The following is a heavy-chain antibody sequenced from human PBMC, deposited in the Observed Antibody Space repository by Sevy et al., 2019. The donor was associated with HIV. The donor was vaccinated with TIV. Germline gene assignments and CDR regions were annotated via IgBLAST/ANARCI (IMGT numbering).Heavy chain of an antibody. D-gene: IGHD3-10*01. V-gene: IGHV3-30*02. CDR3: AKVFISYYYYGMDV. J-gene: IGHJ6*02. Sequence: GGSLRLSCAASGFTFSSYGMHWVRQAPGKGLEWVAFIRYDGSNKYYADSVKGRFTISRDNSKNTLYLQMNSLRAEDTAVYYCAKVFISYYYYGMDVWGQGTTVTVSS. CDR2: IRYDGSNK. CDR1: GFTFSSYG.